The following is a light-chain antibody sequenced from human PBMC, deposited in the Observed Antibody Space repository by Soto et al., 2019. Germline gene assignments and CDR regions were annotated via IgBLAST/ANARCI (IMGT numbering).Light chain of an antibody. V-gene: IGKV3-20*01. Sequence: EIVLTQSPGTLSLSPGEGATLSCRASRGLSDTNLAWYQQKPGQAPSLLLYDSSRRAPGVPHRFSGSGSGTDFTLTISSVEHDDFAVYYCQQYDVSPPTFGRGSRVEMK. CDR3: QQYDVSPPT. CDR1: RGLSDTN. J-gene: IGKJ1*01. CDR2: DSS.